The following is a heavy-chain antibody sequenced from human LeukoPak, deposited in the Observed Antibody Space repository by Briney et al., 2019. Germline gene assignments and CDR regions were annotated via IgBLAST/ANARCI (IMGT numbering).Heavy chain of an antibody. V-gene: IGHV7-4-1*02. J-gene: IGHJ4*02. CDR3: ARDALEYSSSDNFDY. Sequence: GASVKVSCKASGGTFSSYAISWVRQAPGQGLEWMGWINTNTGNPTYAQGFTGRFVFSLDTSVSTAYLQISSLKAEDTAVYYCARDALEYSSSDNFDYWGQGTLVTVSS. CDR2: INTNTGNP. CDR1: GGTFSSYA. D-gene: IGHD6-6*01.